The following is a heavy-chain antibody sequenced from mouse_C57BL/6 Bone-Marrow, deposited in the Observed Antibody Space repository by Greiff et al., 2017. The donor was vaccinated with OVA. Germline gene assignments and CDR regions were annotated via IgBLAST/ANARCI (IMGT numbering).Heavy chain of an antibody. Sequence: QVQLQQSGAELVKPGASVKLSCKASGYTFPEYTIHWVKQRSGQGLEWIGGFYPGSGSIKYNEKFKDKATLTADKSSSTVYMELSRLTSEYSAVYICARHALTLYYFDYWGQGTTLTVSS. CDR2: FYPGSGSI. V-gene: IGHV1-62-2*01. D-gene: IGHD4-1*01. CDR1: GYTFPEYT. CDR3: ARHALTLYYFDY. J-gene: IGHJ2*01.